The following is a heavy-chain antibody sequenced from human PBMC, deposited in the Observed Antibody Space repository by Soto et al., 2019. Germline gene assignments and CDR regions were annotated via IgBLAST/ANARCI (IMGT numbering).Heavy chain of an antibody. V-gene: IGHV5-51*01. CDR3: ARHEQFYYYYYGMDV. CDR2: INPGDSDI. D-gene: IGHD4-4*01. CDR1: GYSFTTYW. J-gene: IGHJ6*02. Sequence: ESLKISCXASGYSFTTYWIAWVRQMPGKGLEWMGIINPGDSDIRYSPSFQGQVTISADNSISTAYLQWSSLKASDTAMYYCARHEQFYYYYYGMDVWGQGTAVTVSS.